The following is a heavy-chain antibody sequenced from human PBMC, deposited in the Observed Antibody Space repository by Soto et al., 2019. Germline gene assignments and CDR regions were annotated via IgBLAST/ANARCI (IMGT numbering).Heavy chain of an antibody. Sequence: PGGSLRLCCAASGFTFSSFAMSWVRQAPRKGPEWVSAISGSGGSTYYADSVKGRFTISRDNSKNTLYLQMNSLRAEDTAVYYCAKGHQYSSSSNHFDSWGQGTPVTVSS. CDR2: ISGSGGST. CDR1: GFTFSSFA. CDR3: AKGHQYSSSSNHFDS. V-gene: IGHV3-23*01. D-gene: IGHD6-6*01. J-gene: IGHJ4*02.